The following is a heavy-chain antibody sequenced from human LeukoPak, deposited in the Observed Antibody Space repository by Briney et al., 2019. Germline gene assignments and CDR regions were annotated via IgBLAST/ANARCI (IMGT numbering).Heavy chain of an antibody. CDR2: ISDNGDGT. D-gene: IGHD3-22*01. Sequence: GGSLRLSCSASGFTFSHYAFHWVRQAPGKGLEYVSAISDNGDGTYYADSVKGRLSISRDNSKNTLYLQMSSLRPEDTAVYYCVIDPYYYDSSGSQGIWGQGTLVTVSS. CDR3: VIDPYYYDSSGSQGI. CDR1: GFTFSHYA. V-gene: IGHV3-64D*08. J-gene: IGHJ4*02.